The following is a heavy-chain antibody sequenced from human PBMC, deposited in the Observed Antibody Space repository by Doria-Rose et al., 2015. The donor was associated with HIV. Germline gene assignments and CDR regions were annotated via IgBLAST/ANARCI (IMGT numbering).Heavy chain of an antibody. CDR1: GVSLSSPGMG. J-gene: IGHJ4*02. V-gene: IGHV2-26*01. CDR3: ARIKSSRWYRKYYFDF. Sequence: QVTLKESGPVLVKPTETLTLTCTVSGVSLSSPGMGVSWIRQPPGKALEWLANIFSDDERSYNTSLKSILTISRGTSKSQVVLTMTDMDPVDTATYYCARIKSSRWYRKYYFDFWGQGTLVIVSA. CDR2: IFSDDER. D-gene: IGHD6-13*01.